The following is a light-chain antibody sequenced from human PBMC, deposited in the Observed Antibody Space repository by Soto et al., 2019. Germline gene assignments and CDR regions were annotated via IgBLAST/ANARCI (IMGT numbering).Light chain of an antibody. CDR3: QSYDTSLSGWV. CDR2: RNS. J-gene: IGLJ3*02. V-gene: IGLV1-40*01. CDR1: SSNIGAGYD. Sequence: QSVLTQPPSVSGAPGQRVTISCTGSSSNIGAGYDVHWYQQLPGTAPTLLIYRNSNRPSGVPDRFSGSKFGTSASLAITGLQAEDEADYSCQSYDTSLSGWVFGGGTKLTVL.